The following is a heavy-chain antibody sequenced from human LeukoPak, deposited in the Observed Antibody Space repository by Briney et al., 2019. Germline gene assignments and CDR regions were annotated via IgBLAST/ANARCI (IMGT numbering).Heavy chain of an antibody. CDR2: IWYDGSNK. CDR1: GFTFSSYG. CDR3: AKDQCSGGSCYSGN. D-gene: IGHD2-15*01. J-gene: IGHJ4*02. Sequence: GGSLRLSCAASGFTFSSYGMHWVRQAPGKGLEWVEVIWYDGSNKYSAESVKGLFTISRDNSKNTLYLQMNSLRAEDTAVYYCAKDQCSGGSCYSGNWGQGTLVTVSS. V-gene: IGHV3-33*06.